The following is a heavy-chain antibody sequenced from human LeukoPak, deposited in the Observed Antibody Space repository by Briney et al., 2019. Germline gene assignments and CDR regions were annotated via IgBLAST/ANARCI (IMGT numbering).Heavy chain of an antibody. J-gene: IGHJ5*02. CDR3: AREVGYSSSYYGRFDP. CDR2: VNPSNGVP. CDR1: GYTFTGYY. D-gene: IGHD2-2*01. V-gene: IGHV1-2*06. Sequence: GASVKVSCKASGYTFTGYYMHWVRQAPGQGLDGMGRVNPSNGVPNYAQKFQGRVTMTRDTAISTFYMELSSLKSDDTAVYFCAREVGYSSSYYGRFDPWGQGTLVIVSS.